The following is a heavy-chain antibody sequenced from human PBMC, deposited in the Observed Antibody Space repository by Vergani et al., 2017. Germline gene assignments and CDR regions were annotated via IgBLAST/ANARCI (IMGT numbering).Heavy chain of an antibody. CDR1: GGSMSGYY. CDR2: MYHSGST. V-gene: IGHV4-59*01. CDR3: GRVGYFYGLGSRLLDL. D-gene: IGHD3-10*01. Sequence: QVRLQESGPGLVKPSETLSLTCSVSGGSMSGYYWSWIRQPPGKELGWIGYMYHSGSTNYNPSRETRVTLSGDTSKNQFSLTLNAVTAADTAVYYCGRVGYFYGLGSRLLDLWGQGILVTVSS. J-gene: IGHJ5*02.